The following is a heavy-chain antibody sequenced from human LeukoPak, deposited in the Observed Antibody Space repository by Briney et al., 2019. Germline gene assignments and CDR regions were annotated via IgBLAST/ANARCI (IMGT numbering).Heavy chain of an antibody. D-gene: IGHD6-19*01. V-gene: IGHV3-30*04. Sequence: PGRSLRLSCAASGFTFSSYAMHWVRQAPGKGLEWVAVISYDGSNKYYADSVKGRFTISRDNSKNTLYLQMNSLRAEDTAVYYCAKSARVIAVEIDYWGQGTLVTVSS. CDR3: AKSARVIAVEIDY. CDR1: GFTFSSYA. J-gene: IGHJ4*02. CDR2: ISYDGSNK.